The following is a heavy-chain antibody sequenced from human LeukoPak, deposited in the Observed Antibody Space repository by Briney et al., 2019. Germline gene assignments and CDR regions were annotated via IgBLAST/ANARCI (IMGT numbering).Heavy chain of an antibody. D-gene: IGHD2-2*01. J-gene: IGHJ6*04. CDR1: GFMFSKSW. V-gene: IGHV3-66*01. CDR3: ASSNCSSTSCYYSDV. CDR2: IYSGGST. Sequence: PGGSLRLSCAASGFMFSKSWMHWVRQAPGKGLEWVSVIYSGGSTYYADSVKGRFTISRDNSKNTLYLQMNSLRAEDTAVYYCASSNCSSTSCYYSDVWGKGTTVTISS.